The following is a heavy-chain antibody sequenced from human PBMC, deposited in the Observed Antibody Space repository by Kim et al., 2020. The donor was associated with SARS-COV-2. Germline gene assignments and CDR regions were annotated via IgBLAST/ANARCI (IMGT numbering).Heavy chain of an antibody. V-gene: IGHV1-3*01. CDR1: GYTFTSYA. J-gene: IGHJ4*02. D-gene: IGHD6-13*01. CDR3: ARGSGVAAAGPDY. CDR2: INAGNGNT. Sequence: ASVKVSCKASGYTFTSYAMHWVRQAPGQRLEWMGWINAGNGNTKYSQKFQGRVTITRDTSASTAYMELSSLRSEDTAVYYCARGSGVAAAGPDYWGQGTLVTVSS.